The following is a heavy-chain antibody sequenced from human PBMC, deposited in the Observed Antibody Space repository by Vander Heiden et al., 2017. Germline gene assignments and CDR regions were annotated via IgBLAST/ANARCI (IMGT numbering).Heavy chain of an antibody. J-gene: IGHJ5*02. CDR2: IYYGGST. Sequence: QLQLQESGPGLVKPSETLSLTCTVSGGSISSSSYYWGWIRQPPGRGLEWIGRIYYGGSTYNNSTLKSRFTTSVDTSKNQSSLKLSSVTAANTTVYYGARQDADYDFWSGYYGGGFDPWGQGTLVTVSS. CDR3: ARQDADYDFWSGYYGGGFDP. CDR1: GGSISSSSYY. V-gene: IGHV4-39*01. D-gene: IGHD3-3*01.